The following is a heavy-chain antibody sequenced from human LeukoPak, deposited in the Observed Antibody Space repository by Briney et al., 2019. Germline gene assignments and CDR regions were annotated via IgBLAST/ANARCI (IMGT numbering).Heavy chain of an antibody. V-gene: IGHV3-21*03. CDR3: TTDSQAYYDRPH. CDR1: GFTFSSYS. Sequence: PGGSLRLSCAASGFTFSSYSMNWVRQAPGKGLEWVSSISSSSSYIYYADSVKGRFTISRDNAKNSLYLQMNSLKTEDTAVYYCTTDSQAYYDRPHWGQGTLVTVSS. CDR2: ISSSSSYI. J-gene: IGHJ4*02. D-gene: IGHD3-22*01.